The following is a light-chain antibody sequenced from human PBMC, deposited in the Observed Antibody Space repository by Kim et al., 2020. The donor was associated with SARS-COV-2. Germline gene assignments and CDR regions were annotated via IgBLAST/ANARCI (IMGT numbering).Light chain of an antibody. CDR3: HVWDTSNDRGV. V-gene: IGLV3-21*03. CDR1: TIAMKS. J-gene: IGLJ3*02. CDR2: DDS. Sequence: APGMTTRITCGGDTIAMKSVCWYKQKHEQAPVAVIYDDSHRPSQVPERFSGSRSGNTATLTISGVEAGDEADYYCHVWDTSNDRGVFGGGTQLTVL.